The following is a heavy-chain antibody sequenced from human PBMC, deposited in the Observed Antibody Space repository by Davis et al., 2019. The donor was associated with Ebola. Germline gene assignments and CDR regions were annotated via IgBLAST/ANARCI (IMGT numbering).Heavy chain of an antibody. CDR2: TYYRSKWYN. CDR3: ARGWGSNLRFLEWLSPPMDV. Sequence: SQTLSLTCAISGDSVSRNSAAWNWIRQSPSRGLEWLGRTYYRSKWYNDYAVSVKSRITINPDTSKNQFSLQLNSVTPEDTAVYYCARGWGSNLRFLEWLSPPMDVWGKGTTVTVSS. V-gene: IGHV6-1*01. J-gene: IGHJ6*03. D-gene: IGHD3-3*01. CDR1: GDSVSRNSAA.